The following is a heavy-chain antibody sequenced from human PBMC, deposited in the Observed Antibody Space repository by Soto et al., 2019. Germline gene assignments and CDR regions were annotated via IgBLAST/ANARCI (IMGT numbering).Heavy chain of an antibody. CDR2: IRSKANNYAT. V-gene: IGHV3-73*01. CDR1: GFTFSGSA. D-gene: IGHD3-3*01. Sequence: PGESLKISCAASGFTFSGSAMHWVRQASGKGLEWVGRIRSKANNYATAYGASVKGRFTISRDDSKNTAYLQMNSLKTEDTAVYYCSRQASDFWSGKPQYYMDVWGKGTTVTVSS. J-gene: IGHJ6*03. CDR3: SRQASDFWSGKPQYYMDV.